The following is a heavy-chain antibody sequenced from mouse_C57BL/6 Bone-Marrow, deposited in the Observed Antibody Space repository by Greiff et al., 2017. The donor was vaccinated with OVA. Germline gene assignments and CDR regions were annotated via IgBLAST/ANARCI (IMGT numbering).Heavy chain of an antibody. CDR1: GYTFTGYW. V-gene: IGHV1-9*01. CDR2: ILPGSGST. D-gene: IGHD2-4*01. CDR3: ARRLIYYDYPSYWYFDV. J-gene: IGHJ1*03. Sequence: LMKPGASVKLSCKATGYTFTGYWIEWVKQRPGHGLEWIGEILPGSGSTNYNEKFKGKATFTADTSSNTAYMQLSSLTTEDSAIYYCARRLIYYDYPSYWYFDVWGTGTTVTVSS.